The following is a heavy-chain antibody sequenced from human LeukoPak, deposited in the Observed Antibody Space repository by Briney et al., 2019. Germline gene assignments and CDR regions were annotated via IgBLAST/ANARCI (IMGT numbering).Heavy chain of an antibody. CDR1: GGSISSYY. J-gene: IGHJ4*02. Sequence: SETLSLTCTVSGGSISSYYWSWIRQPPGKGLEWIGYIYTSGSTNYNPSLKSRVTISVDTSKNQFSLKLSSVTAADTAVYYCAGHTGSSSSGLTYWGQGTLVTVSS. CDR2: IYTSGST. V-gene: IGHV4-4*09. CDR3: AGHTGSSSSGLTY. D-gene: IGHD6-6*01.